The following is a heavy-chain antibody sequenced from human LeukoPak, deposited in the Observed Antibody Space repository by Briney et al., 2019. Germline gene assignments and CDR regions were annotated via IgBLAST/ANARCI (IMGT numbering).Heavy chain of an antibody. CDR2: VSDSGGST. CDR1: GFTFSSYA. CDR3: AKGKSSSGPPRAFDY. D-gene: IGHD6-19*01. V-gene: IGHV3-23*01. J-gene: IGHJ4*02. Sequence: PGGSLRLSCAASGFTFSSYAMSWVRQAPGKGLEWVSGVSDSGGSTYYADSVKGRFTTSRDNSKNTLYLQMNTLRVEDTAVYYCAKGKSSSGPPRAFDYWGQGTLVTVSS.